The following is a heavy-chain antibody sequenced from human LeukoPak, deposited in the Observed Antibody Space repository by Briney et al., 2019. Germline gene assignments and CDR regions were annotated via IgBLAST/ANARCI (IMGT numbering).Heavy chain of an antibody. CDR3: AKGSALSVTTVTTGAFDI. CDR2: INSDGSST. Sequence: PGGSLRLSCAASGFTFSSYWMHWVRQAPGKGLVWVSRINSDGSSTSYADSVKGRFTISRDNAKNTLYLQMNSLRAEDTAVYYCAKGSALSVTTVTTGAFDIWGQGTMVTVSS. J-gene: IGHJ3*02. D-gene: IGHD4-17*01. CDR1: GFTFSSYW. V-gene: IGHV3-74*01.